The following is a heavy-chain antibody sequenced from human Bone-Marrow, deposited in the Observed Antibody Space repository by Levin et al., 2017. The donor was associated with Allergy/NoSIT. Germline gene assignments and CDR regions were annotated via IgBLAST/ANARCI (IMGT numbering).Heavy chain of an antibody. D-gene: IGHD4-17*01. Sequence: SSETLSLTCAVYGGSFSGYYWSWIRQPPGKGLEWIGEINHSGSTNYNPSLKSRVTISVDTSKNQFSLKLSSVTAADTAVYYCARAPYGDYGPYYFDYWGQGTLVTVSS. J-gene: IGHJ4*02. CDR3: ARAPYGDYGPYYFDY. CDR1: GGSFSGYY. CDR2: INHSGST. V-gene: IGHV4-34*01.